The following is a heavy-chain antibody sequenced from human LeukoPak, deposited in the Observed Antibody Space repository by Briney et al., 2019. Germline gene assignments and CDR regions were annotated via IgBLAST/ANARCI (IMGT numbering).Heavy chain of an antibody. D-gene: IGHD4-17*01. Sequence: GGSLRLSYAASGFTFNTYAMSWVRQAPGKGLEWVSLISANGVRTFYADSVKGRFIISRDNSKNTLYLQMDSLRAEDTAVYYCAKFLMTAVTTGFGSWGQGTLVTVSS. J-gene: IGHJ4*02. CDR3: AKFLMTAVTTGFGS. V-gene: IGHV3-23*01. CDR1: GFTFNTYA. CDR2: ISANGVRT.